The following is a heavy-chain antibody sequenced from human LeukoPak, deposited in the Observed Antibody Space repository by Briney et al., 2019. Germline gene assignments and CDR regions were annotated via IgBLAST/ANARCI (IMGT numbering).Heavy chain of an antibody. Sequence: GRSLRLSCAASGFTFDDYAMHWVRPAPGKGLEGVSGISWNSGSIGYADSVKGRFTISRDNAKNSLYLQMNSLRAEDTALYYCAKADGFGESERYYFDYWGQGTLVTVSS. J-gene: IGHJ4*02. CDR2: ISWNSGSI. D-gene: IGHD3-10*01. CDR3: AKADGFGESERYYFDY. CDR1: GFTFDDYA. V-gene: IGHV3-9*01.